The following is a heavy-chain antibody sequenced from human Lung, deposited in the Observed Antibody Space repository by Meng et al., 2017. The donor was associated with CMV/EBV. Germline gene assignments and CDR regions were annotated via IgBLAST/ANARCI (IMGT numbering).Heavy chain of an antibody. V-gene: IGHV4-4*02. D-gene: IGHD6-19*01. Sequence: QVHLQGAGPGLVKPSGPLSLPFAVSGGSISSSNWWSWVRQPPGKGLEWIGEIYHSGSTNYNPSLKSRVTISVDKSKNQFSLKLSSVTAADTAVYYCASFPPPGKQWLVTDYWGQGTLVTVSS. J-gene: IGHJ4*02. CDR2: IYHSGST. CDR1: GGSISSSNW. CDR3: ASFPPPGKQWLVTDY.